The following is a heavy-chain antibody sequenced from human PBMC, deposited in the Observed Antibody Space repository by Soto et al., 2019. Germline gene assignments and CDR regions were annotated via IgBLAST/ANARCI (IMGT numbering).Heavy chain of an antibody. D-gene: IGHD2-21*02. CDR1: GGSISSYY. CDR3: ARDLWGYCGTDCYPLDV. V-gene: IGHV4-59*01. CDR2: MYNTGST. J-gene: IGHJ6*02. Sequence: QVQLQESGPGLVKPSETLSLTCTVSGGSISSYYWSWIRQPPGKGLEWIGYMYNTGSTVYNPYLKSRVTISVDTSKNQFSLKLNAVTAADTAVYYCARDLWGYCGTDCYPLDVWGQGNTVTVSS.